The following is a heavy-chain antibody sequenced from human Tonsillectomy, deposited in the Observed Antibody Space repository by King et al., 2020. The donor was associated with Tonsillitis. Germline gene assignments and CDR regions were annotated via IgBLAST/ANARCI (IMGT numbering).Heavy chain of an antibody. Sequence: VQLQESGPGLVKPSETLSLTCTVSGGSISSYYWSWIRQPPGKGLEWIGYIYYSGSTNYNPSLKSRVTISVDTSKNQFSLKLSSVTAADTAVYYCAGGEAAAGTHWYFDLWGRGTLVTVSS. V-gene: IGHV4-59*01. CDR3: AGGEAAAGTHWYFDL. J-gene: IGHJ2*01. CDR2: IYYSGST. D-gene: IGHD6-13*01. CDR1: GGSISSYY.